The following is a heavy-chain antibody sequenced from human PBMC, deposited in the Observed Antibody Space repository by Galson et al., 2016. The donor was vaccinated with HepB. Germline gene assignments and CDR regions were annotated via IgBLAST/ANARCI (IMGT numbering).Heavy chain of an antibody. Sequence: ETLSLTCAVSGGSINSGNWWSWVRQPPGKGLEWIGEVFHSGSTNYNPSLQSRVTISVDKSKNQFSLRLRSVTAADTAVYYCARGGRSGPIFFDYWGRGTLVTVYS. V-gene: IGHV4-4*02. CDR2: VFHSGST. D-gene: IGHD3-3*01. CDR1: GGSINSGNW. J-gene: IGHJ4*02. CDR3: ARGGRSGPIFFDY.